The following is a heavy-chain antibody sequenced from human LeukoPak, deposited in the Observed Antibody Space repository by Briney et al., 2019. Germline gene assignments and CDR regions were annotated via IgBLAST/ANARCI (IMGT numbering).Heavy chain of an antibody. CDR3: ARLPYYDFWSGYPKYGMDV. CDR1: GGSISSYY. CDR2: IYYSGST. Sequence: SETLSLTCTVSGGSISSYYWSWIRQPPGKGLEWIGSIYYSGSTNYNPSLKSRVTISVDTSKNQFSLKLSSVTAADTAVYYCARLPYYDFWSGYPKYGMDVWGQGTTVTVSS. V-gene: IGHV4-59*01. D-gene: IGHD3-3*01. J-gene: IGHJ6*02.